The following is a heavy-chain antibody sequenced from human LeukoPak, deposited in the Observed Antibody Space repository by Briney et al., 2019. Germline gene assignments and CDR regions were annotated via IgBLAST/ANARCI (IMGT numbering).Heavy chain of an antibody. J-gene: IGHJ4*02. V-gene: IGHV1-8*01. Sequence: GASVKVSCKASGYTFTSYDINWVRQATGQGLEWMGWMDPNSGNTGYAQKFQGRVTMTRNTSISTAYMELSSLKASDTAMYYCVRGPSYFDYWGQGTLVTVSS. CDR1: GYTFTSYD. CDR3: VRGPSYFDY. CDR2: MDPNSGNT.